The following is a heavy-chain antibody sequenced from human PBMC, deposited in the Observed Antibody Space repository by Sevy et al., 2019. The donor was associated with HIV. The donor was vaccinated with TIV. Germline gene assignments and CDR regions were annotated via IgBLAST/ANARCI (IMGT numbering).Heavy chain of an antibody. V-gene: IGHV3-48*01. J-gene: IGHJ6*02. CDR1: GFTYGTHS. Sequence: GGSLRLSCAASGFTYGTHSMNWVRQAPGKGLEWVSYISGGSRTMYYADSVKGRFTISRDNAKNSLSLQMNSLRVEDTAVYYCARDGRRGYDMDVWRQGTTVTVSS. CDR3: ARDGRRGYDMDV. CDR2: ISGGSRTM. D-gene: IGHD3-10*01.